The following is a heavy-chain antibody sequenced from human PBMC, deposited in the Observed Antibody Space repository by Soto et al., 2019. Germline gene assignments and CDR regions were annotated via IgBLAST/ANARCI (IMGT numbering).Heavy chain of an antibody. CDR3: AMGGDYYDSSGYPQVFDY. CDR2: IYYTGST. Sequence: PSETLSLTCTVSGGSISSYYWSWIRQPPGKGLEWIGYIYYTGSTNYNPSLKSRVTISVDTSKNQFSLKLSSVTAADTAVYYCAMGGDYYDSSGYPQVFDYWAQRTLVTVSS. V-gene: IGHV4-59*12. D-gene: IGHD3-22*01. CDR1: GGSISSYY. J-gene: IGHJ4*02.